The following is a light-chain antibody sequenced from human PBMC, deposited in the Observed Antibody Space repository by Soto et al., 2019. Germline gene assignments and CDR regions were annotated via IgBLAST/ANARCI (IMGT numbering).Light chain of an antibody. CDR2: EVS. CDR1: SSDIGGYSY. Sequence: QSVLTQPASVSGSPGQSITISCTGSSSDIGGYSYVSWYQQHPDKAPKLMIYEVSNRPSGVSNRFSGSKSGNTASLNISGLLAEDEDDYSCSSYSSTSTPVVFGGGTKVTVL. J-gene: IGLJ3*02. V-gene: IGLV2-14*01. CDR3: SSYSSTSTPVV.